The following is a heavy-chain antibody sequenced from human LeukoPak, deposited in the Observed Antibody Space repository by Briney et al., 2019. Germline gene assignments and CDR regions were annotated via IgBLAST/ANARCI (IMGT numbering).Heavy chain of an antibody. CDR1: GFTFDDYA. J-gene: IGHJ4*02. CDR2: ISWNSGSI. CDR3: AKDIRAGKRSSIYFDY. D-gene: IGHD3-10*01. V-gene: IGHV3-9*01. Sequence: GGSLRLSCAASGFTFDDYAMLWVRQAPGKGLEWVSGISWNSGSIGYADSVKGRFTISRDNAKNSLYLQMNSLRAEDAALYYCAKDIRAGKRSSIYFDYWGQGTLVTVSS.